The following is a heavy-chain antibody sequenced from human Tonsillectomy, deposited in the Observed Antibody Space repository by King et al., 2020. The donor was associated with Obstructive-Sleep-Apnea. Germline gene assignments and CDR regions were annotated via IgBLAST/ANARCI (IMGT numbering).Heavy chain of an antibody. CDR1: GFTFSSYS. CDR3: ARDLSSGAFDI. V-gene: IGHV3-21*01. D-gene: IGHD6-19*01. J-gene: IGHJ3*02. Sequence: VQLVESGGGLVKPGGSLRLSCAASGFTFSSYSMNWVRQAPGKGLEWVSSISSSSSYIYYADSVKGRFTISRDNAKNSLYLQINSLRAEDTAVHYCARDLSSGAFDIWGQGTMVTVSS. CDR2: ISSSSSYI.